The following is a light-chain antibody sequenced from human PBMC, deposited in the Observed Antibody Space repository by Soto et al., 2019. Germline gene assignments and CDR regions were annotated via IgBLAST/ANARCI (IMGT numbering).Light chain of an antibody. CDR2: FVS. J-gene: IGKJ1*01. Sequence: DIVMTQSPLSLSVTPGEPASISCRSSQSLLHSNGYNYLYWYLQKPGKSPQLLIYFVSNRASGVPDRFSGSGSDIDFTLKISRVEPEDVGVYFCMQAILTRTYVQGTKVEIK. V-gene: IGKV2-28*01. CDR1: QSLLHSNGYNY. CDR3: MQAILTRT.